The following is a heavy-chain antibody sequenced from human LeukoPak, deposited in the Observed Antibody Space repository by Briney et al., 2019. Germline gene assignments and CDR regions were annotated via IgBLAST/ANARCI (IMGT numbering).Heavy chain of an antibody. CDR2: IIPGGVT. CDR1: GFSFSSYA. CDR3: ARDRNGDGLAHLDY. J-gene: IGHJ4*02. D-gene: IGHD5-24*01. V-gene: IGHV1-2*02. Sequence: ASVKVSCKASGFSFSSYAIHWVRQAPGQGLEWMGWIIPGGVTNYTQKVQGRVAITWATSITTAYLDLSRLTSDDTAVYYCARDRNGDGLAHLDYWGQGALVTVSS.